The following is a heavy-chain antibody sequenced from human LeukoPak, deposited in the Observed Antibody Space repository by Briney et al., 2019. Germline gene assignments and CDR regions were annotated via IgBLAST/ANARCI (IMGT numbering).Heavy chain of an antibody. CDR2: IYHSGST. V-gene: IGHV4-30-2*01. J-gene: IGHJ4*02. CDR1: GGSISSGGYS. D-gene: IGHD1-7*01. Sequence: SQTLSLTCAVSGGSISSGGYSWSWIRQPPGKGLEWIGYIYHSGSTYYNPSLKSRVTIPVDRSKNQFSLKLSSVTAADTAVYYCARGTKKFSLDYWGQGTLVTVYS. CDR3: ARGTKKFSLDY.